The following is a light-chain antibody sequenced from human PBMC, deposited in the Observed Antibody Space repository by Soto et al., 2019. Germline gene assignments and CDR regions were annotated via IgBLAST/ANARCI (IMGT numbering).Light chain of an antibody. V-gene: IGKV3-11*01. Sequence: EIVLTQSPAPLSLSPGERATLSCRASQSVSNYLAWYQQKPGQAPRLLIYDASNSATGIPARFSGSGSGTDFTLTISSLEPEDFAVYYCQQRSNWPWTFGQGTKVEIK. J-gene: IGKJ1*01. CDR3: QQRSNWPWT. CDR2: DAS. CDR1: QSVSNY.